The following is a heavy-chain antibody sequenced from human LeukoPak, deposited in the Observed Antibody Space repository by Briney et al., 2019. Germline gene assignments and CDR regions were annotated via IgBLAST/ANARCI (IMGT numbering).Heavy chain of an antibody. Sequence: GASVKVSCKASGYTFTGYYMHWVRQAPGQGLEWMGWINPNSGGTNYAQKFQGRVTMTRDTSISTAYMELSRLRSDDTAVYYCARDWARIVGATKGKFDYWGQGTLVTVSS. CDR1: GYTFTGYY. J-gene: IGHJ4*02. V-gene: IGHV1-2*02. CDR2: INPNSGGT. D-gene: IGHD1-26*01. CDR3: ARDWARIVGATKGKFDY.